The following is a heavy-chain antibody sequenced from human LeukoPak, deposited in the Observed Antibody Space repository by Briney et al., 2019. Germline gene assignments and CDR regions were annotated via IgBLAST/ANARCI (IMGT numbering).Heavy chain of an antibody. J-gene: IGHJ4*02. V-gene: IGHV3-21*01. Sequence: PGGSLRPSCAASGFTFSTYSMNWLRLAPGKGLEWVSSISPDSNYKYYVDSVKGRFTISRDNAKSSLYLQMNSLRAEDTAVYYCARESQTALVCDYWGQGTLVTISS. CDR3: ARESQTALVCDY. CDR2: ISPDSNYK. D-gene: IGHD5-18*01. CDR1: GFTFSTYS.